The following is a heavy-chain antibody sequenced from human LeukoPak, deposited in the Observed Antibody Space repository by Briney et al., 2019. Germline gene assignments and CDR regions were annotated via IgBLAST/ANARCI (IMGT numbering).Heavy chain of an antibody. CDR2: FDPEDGET. D-gene: IGHD1-26*01. CDR3: ATENIRYSGSNGNFDY. V-gene: IGHV1-24*01. J-gene: IGHJ4*02. CDR1: GYTLTELS. Sequence: GASVKVSCKGSGYTLTELSMHWVRQAPGKGLEWMGGFDPEDGETIYAQKFQGRVTMTEDTSTDTAYMELSSLRSEDTAVYYCATENIRYSGSNGNFDYWGQGTLVTVSS.